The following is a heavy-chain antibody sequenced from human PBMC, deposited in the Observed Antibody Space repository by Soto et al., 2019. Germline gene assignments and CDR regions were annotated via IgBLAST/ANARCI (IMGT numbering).Heavy chain of an antibody. V-gene: IGHV1-3*01. CDR1: GYTFTSYA. CDR3: ARDSPYYGSGSEAFDI. D-gene: IGHD3-10*01. J-gene: IGHJ3*02. CDR2: INAGNGNT. Sequence: EASVKVSCKASGYTFTSYAMHWVRQAPGQRLEWMGWINAGNGNTKYSQKFQGRVTITRDTSASIAYMELSSLRSEDTAVYYCARDSPYYGSGSEAFDIWGQGKMVPAS.